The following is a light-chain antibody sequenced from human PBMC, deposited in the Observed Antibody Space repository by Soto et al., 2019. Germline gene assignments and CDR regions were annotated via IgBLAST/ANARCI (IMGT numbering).Light chain of an antibody. CDR2: EVN. CDR3: TSYAGGNNV. Sequence: QSVLTQPPSASGSPGHSVTDSCTGTSSDVGFYNYVSWYQQHPGKVPKLMVYEVNKRPSGVPDRFSGSKSGNTASLTVSGLQAEDEADYYCTSYAGGNNVFGTATKLTVL. J-gene: IGLJ1*01. CDR1: SSDVGFYNY. V-gene: IGLV2-8*01.